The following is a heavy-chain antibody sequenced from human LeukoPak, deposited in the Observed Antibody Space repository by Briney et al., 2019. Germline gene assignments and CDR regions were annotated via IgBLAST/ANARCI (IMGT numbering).Heavy chain of an antibody. CDR1: GFTFSSYP. V-gene: IGHV3-23*01. CDR3: AKFYYSSGNYQGFDY. CDR2: INSGCNT. J-gene: IGHJ4*02. D-gene: IGHD3-10*01. Sequence: PGGSLRLSCAASGFTFSSYPMSWVRQAPGKGLEWVSLINSGCNTYYADSVKGRFTISRDNSKNSLFLQMDSLRADDTALYYCAKFYYSSGNYQGFDYWGQGTLVTVSS.